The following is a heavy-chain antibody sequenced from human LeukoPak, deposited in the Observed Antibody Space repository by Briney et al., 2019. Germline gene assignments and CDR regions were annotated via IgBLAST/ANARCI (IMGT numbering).Heavy chain of an antibody. CDR3: ARDRAAAGFNWFDP. Sequence: GGSLRLSCAASGFTFSSYGMHWVRQAPGKGLEWVAVISYDGSNKYYADSVKGRFTISRDNSKNTLYLQMNSLRAEDTAVYYCARDRAAAGFNWFDPWGQGTLVTVSS. J-gene: IGHJ5*02. CDR2: ISYDGSNK. V-gene: IGHV3-30*03. CDR1: GFTFSSYG. D-gene: IGHD6-13*01.